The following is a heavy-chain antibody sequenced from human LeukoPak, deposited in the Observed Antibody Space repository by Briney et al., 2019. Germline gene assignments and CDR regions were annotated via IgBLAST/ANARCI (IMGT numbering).Heavy chain of an antibody. D-gene: IGHD6-19*01. J-gene: IGHJ5*02. V-gene: IGHV3-53*01. CDR1: GFTVSSNY. CDR3: ARQERDSSGYWFDP. Sequence: PGGSLRLSCAASGFTVSSNYMSWVRQAPGKGLEWVSVIYSGGSTYCADSVKGRFTISRDNSKNTLYLQMNSLRAEDTAVYYCARQERDSSGYWFDPWGQGTLVTVSS. CDR2: IYSGGST.